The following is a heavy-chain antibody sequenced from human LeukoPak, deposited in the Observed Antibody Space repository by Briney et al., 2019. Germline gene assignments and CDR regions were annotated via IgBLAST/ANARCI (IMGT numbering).Heavy chain of an antibody. D-gene: IGHD6-6*01. CDR1: GGSISSYY. CDR3: AGDWDSSSSSHYFDY. Sequence: NPSETLSLTCTVSGGSISSYYWSWIRQPPGKGLEWIGYIYYSGSTNYNPSLKSRVTIPVDTSKNQFSLKLSSVTAAATAVYYCAGDWDSSSSSHYFDYWGQGTLVTVSS. J-gene: IGHJ4*02. CDR2: IYYSGST. V-gene: IGHV4-59*01.